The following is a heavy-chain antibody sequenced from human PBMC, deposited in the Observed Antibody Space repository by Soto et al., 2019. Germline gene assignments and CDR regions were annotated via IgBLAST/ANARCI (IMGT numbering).Heavy chain of an antibody. V-gene: IGHV4-4*02. J-gene: IGHJ4*02. D-gene: IGHD1-7*01. CDR2: IYRTGST. CDR3: ASRDPGTSVDY. Sequence: GTLSLTCAVSGGSFTSNNWWTWVRQPPGQGLEWIGEIYRTGSTNYNPSLKSRVTISLDKSENQFSLKVTSLTAADTAVYYCASRDPGTSVDYWGQGTLVTVSS. CDR1: GGSFTSNNW.